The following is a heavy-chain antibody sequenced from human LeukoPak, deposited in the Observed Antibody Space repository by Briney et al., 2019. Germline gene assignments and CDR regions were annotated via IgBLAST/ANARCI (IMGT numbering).Heavy chain of an antibody. V-gene: IGHV4-4*07. CDR3: ARGSPTYFTTWDFDY. J-gene: IGHJ4*02. Sequence: SETLSLTCTVSGGSISTYYWSWIRQPAGKGLQWIGRIYSDGSVKYNPSLKSRVTMSVDTSKNQFSLKMASVTAADTAVYFCARGSPTYFTTWDFDYWGQGTLVTVSS. CDR2: IYSDGSV. CDR1: GGSISTYY. D-gene: IGHD1-26*01.